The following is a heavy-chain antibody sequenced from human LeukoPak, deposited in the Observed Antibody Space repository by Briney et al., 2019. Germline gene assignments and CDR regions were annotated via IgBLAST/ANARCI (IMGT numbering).Heavy chain of an antibody. CDR3: ATRGALRFLEWLLYY. CDR2: FDPEDGET. J-gene: IGHJ4*02. V-gene: IGHV1-24*01. CDR1: GYTLTELS. D-gene: IGHD3-3*01. Sequence: ASVKVSCKVSGYTLTELSMHWVRQAPGKGLEWMGGFDPEDGETIYAQKFQGRVTMNEDTSTDTAYMELSSLRSEDTAVYYCATRGALRFLEWLLYYWGQGTLVTVSS.